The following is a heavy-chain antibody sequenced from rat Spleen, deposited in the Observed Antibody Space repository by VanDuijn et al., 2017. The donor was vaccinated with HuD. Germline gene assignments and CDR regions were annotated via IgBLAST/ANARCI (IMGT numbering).Heavy chain of an antibody. V-gene: IGHV5-20*01. CDR3: TRGRTGARGWYFDF. J-gene: IGHJ1*01. CDR1: GFTFSDYY. Sequence: EVQLVESDGGLVQPGRSLKLSCAASGFTFSDYYMAWVRQAPTKGLEWVASITNTGGSTYYPDSVKGRFTISRDNAKSTLYLQMNSLRSEDTATYYCTRGRTGARGWYFDFWGPGTMVTVSS. D-gene: IGHD4-3*01. CDR2: ITNTGGST.